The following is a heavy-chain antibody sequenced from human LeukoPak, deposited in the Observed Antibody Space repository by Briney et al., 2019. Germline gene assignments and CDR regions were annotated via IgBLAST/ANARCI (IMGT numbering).Heavy chain of an antibody. V-gene: IGHV3-23*01. Sequence: GGSLRLSCAASGFTFSSYAMSWVRQAPGKGLEWVSAISGSGGSTYCADSVKGRFTISRDNSKNTLYLQMNSLRAEDTAVYYCAYHTGIAVAAFDYWGQGTLVTVSS. CDR2: ISGSGGST. J-gene: IGHJ4*02. D-gene: IGHD6-19*01. CDR1: GFTFSSYA. CDR3: AYHTGIAVAAFDY.